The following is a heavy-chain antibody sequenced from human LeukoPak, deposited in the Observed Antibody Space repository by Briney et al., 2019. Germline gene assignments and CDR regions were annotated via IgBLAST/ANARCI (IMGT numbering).Heavy chain of an antibody. CDR2: IYYSGST. D-gene: IGHD4-17*01. CDR3: ARQENGDDSRIFVWAFDI. CDR1: GGSISSSSYY. V-gene: IGHV4-39*01. J-gene: IGHJ3*02. Sequence: SETLSLTCTVSGGSISSSSYYWGWIRQPPGKGLEWIVSIYYSGSTYYNPSLKSRVTISVDTSKNQFSLKLSSVTAADTAVYYCARQENGDDSRIFVWAFDIWGQGTMVTVSS.